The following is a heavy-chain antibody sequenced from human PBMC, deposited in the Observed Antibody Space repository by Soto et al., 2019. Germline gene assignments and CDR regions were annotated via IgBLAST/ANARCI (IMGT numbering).Heavy chain of an antibody. CDR1: GLSFTQYA. Sequence: PGGSLRLSCVVSGLSFTQYAIAWVRQAPGKGLECISTIDVLNGAWYSASVRGRLAISRDVSRNTVYLQKGSLRVEDTAIYFCSDWRAGGPVNLDHWGPGTVVTVSS. D-gene: IGHD2-15*01. J-gene: IGHJ4*02. CDR2: IDVLNGA. V-gene: IGHV3-23*05. CDR3: SDWRAGGPVNLDH.